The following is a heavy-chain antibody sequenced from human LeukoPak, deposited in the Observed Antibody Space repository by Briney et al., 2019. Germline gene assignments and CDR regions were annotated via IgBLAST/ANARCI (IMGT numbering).Heavy chain of an antibody. V-gene: IGHV3-53*01. CDR3: ARAPGRGNSYDAAIQH. Sequence: GGSLRLSCAASGFTVSSNYMSWVHQAPWKEQETVTVIYSDGSTYYADSVKGRFTISRDNSKNTLYLQMNSLRAEDTAVYYCARAPGRGNSYDAAIQHWGQGTLVTVSS. CDR2: IYSDGST. CDR1: GFTVSSNY. D-gene: IGHD3-22*01. J-gene: IGHJ1*01.